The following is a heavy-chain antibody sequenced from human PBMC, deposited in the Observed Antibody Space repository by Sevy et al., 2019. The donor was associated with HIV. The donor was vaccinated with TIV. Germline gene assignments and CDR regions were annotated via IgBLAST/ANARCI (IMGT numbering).Heavy chain of an antibody. CDR1: GFTFSNYW. D-gene: IGHD2-21*01. J-gene: IGHJ6*02. CDR3: ARANVPDDLIHYFYGMDV. CDR2: IKQDGSEK. V-gene: IGHV3-7*01. Sequence: GGSLRLSCAASGFTFSNYWMTWVRQAPGQGLEWVANIKQDGSEKYYVDAVKGGFSISRDNARNSLSLQMNSLRAEDTAVYYCARANVPDDLIHYFYGMDVWGQGTTVTVSS.